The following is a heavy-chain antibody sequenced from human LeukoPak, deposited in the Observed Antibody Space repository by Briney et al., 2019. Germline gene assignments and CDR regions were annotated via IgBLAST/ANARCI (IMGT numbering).Heavy chain of an antibody. CDR1: GYTFTGYY. J-gene: IGHJ5*02. V-gene: IGHV1-46*01. CDR2: INPSGGST. Sequence: ASVKVSCKASGYTFTGYYMHWVRQAPGQGLEWMGIINPSGGSTSYAQKFQGRVTMTRDTSTSTVHMELSSLRSEDTAVYYCARDPRGAVAGMGDSWFDPWGQGTLVTVSS. D-gene: IGHD6-19*01. CDR3: ARDPRGAVAGMGDSWFDP.